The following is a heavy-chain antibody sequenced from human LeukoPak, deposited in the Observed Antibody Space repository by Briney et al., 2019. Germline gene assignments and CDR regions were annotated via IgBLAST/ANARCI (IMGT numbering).Heavy chain of an antibody. J-gene: IGHJ4*02. Sequence: GAPVKVSCKVSGYAPTELSLHWVRQAPGKGLEWMGGFDTEDGEIIYAQKFQSRVTMTEDTSTDTAYKELSSLRSEDTAVYYCATDRGDILTAYGRFDYWGQGTLVTVSS. CDR1: GYAPTELS. CDR3: ATDRGDILTAYGRFDY. V-gene: IGHV1-24*01. D-gene: IGHD3-9*01. CDR2: FDTEDGEI.